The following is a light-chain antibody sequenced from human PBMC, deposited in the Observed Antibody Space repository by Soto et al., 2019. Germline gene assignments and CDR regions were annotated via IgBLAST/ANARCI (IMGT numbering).Light chain of an antibody. J-gene: IGKJ5*01. V-gene: IGKV3-11*01. CDR1: QSVSSD. CDR3: HQRSSWPLT. CDR2: SAS. Sequence: EIVWTQSPGTLSLSPGERATLSCRASQSVSSDLAWYHQKPGQAPRLLIYSASTRATGIPARFSGSGSGTEFTLTISCLEPEDFAIYYCHQRSSWPLTFGQVTRLEIK.